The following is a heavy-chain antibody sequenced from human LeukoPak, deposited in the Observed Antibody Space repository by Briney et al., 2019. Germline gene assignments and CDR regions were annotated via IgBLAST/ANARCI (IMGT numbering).Heavy chain of an antibody. V-gene: IGHV3-30*04. CDR3: AKRGTTMEKEGFDY. Sequence: PGGSLRLSCAASGFTFSSFAQHWVRQAPGRGLEWVAVTSYDGSTKYYADSVKGRFTISRDNSKKTLYLQMNSLRAEDTAVYYCAKRGTTMEKEGFDYWAQGTLVTVSS. CDR2: TSYDGSTK. D-gene: IGHD5-18*01. J-gene: IGHJ4*02. CDR1: GFTFSSFA.